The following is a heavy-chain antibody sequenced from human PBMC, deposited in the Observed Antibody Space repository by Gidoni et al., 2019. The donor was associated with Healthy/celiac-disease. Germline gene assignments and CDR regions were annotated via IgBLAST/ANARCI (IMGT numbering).Heavy chain of an antibody. CDR1: GFTFSSYA. CDR3: AKSDCSSTSCYIRTISYYGMDV. J-gene: IGHJ6*02. CDR2: ISGSGGST. Sequence: EVQLLESGGGLVQPGGSLRLSCAASGFTFSSYAMSWVRQAPGKGLEWVSAISGSGGSTYYADSVKGRFTISRDNSKNTLYLQMNSLRAEDTAVYYCAKSDCSSTSCYIRTISYYGMDVWGQGTTVTVSS. D-gene: IGHD2-2*02. V-gene: IGHV3-23*01.